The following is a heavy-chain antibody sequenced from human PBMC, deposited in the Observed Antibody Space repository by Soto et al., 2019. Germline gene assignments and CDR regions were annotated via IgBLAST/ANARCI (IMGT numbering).Heavy chain of an antibody. CDR3: ARVGPYCITTSCYPTMDV. V-gene: IGHV4-31*03. D-gene: IGHD2-2*01. Sequence: QVQLQESGPGLVKPSQTLSLTCTVSGGSISGDSYYWSWIRQLPGKGLEWIGYIYYSGSTDYNPSLKSRVDISVDTSENRFSLNLHSVTAADTAVYYCARVGPYCITTSCYPTMDVWGQGTTVTVSS. CDR2: IYYSGST. J-gene: IGHJ6*02. CDR1: GGSISGDSYY.